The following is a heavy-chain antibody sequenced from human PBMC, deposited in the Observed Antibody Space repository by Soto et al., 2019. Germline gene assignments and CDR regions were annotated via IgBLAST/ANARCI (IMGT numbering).Heavy chain of an antibody. Sequence: GGSLRLSCAASGFTFSSYSMNWVRQAPGKGLEWVSSISSSSSYIYYADSVKGRFTISRENAKNSLYLQMNSLRAEDTAVYYCARDHQTMITFSDYFDYWGQGTLVTVSS. CDR1: GFTFSSYS. CDR2: ISSSSSYI. V-gene: IGHV3-21*01. J-gene: IGHJ4*02. D-gene: IGHD3-16*01. CDR3: ARDHQTMITFSDYFDY.